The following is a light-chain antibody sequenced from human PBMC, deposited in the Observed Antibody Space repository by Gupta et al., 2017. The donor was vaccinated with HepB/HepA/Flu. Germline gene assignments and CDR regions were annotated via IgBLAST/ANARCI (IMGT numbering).Light chain of an antibody. V-gene: IGLV5-45*02. Sequence: QAVLPQPSSLSASPGASASLTCTLRSGINVGTYRIYWYQQKPGSPPQYLLRYKSDSDKQQGSGVPSRFSGSIDASANAGILLISGLQSEDEADYYCMIWHSSAVVFGGGTKLTVL. CDR3: MIWHSSAVV. CDR1: SGINVGTYR. J-gene: IGLJ2*01. CDR2: YKSDSDK.